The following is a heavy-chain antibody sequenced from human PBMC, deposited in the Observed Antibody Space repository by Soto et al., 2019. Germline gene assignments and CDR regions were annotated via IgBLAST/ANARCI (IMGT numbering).Heavy chain of an antibody. CDR2: ISAYNGNT. CDR3: ARFRGPPPYYGSGSYYSDY. V-gene: IGHV1-18*01. Sequence: ASVKVSCKASGYTFTSYGISWVRQAPGQGLEWMGWISAYNGNTNYAQKLQGRVTMTTDTSTSTAYMELRSLRSDDTAVYYCARFRGPPPYYGSGSYYSDYWGQGTLVTVS. CDR1: GYTFTSYG. D-gene: IGHD3-10*01. J-gene: IGHJ4*02.